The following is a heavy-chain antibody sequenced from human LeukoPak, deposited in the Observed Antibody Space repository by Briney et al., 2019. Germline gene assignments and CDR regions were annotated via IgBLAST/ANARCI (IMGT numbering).Heavy chain of an antibody. CDR1: GSPISSYH. V-gene: IGHV4-61*02. CDR2: IHDSGNT. CDR3: ARDLGYGYYFSYYLDV. Sequence: PSQTLSLTCTVSGSPISSYHWTCMRQPAGKGLEYLGRIHDSGNTYHNPSLNSRVAISIDTSKNQFSLKGSSVAAADTAVYYCARDLGYGYYFSYYLDVWGKGTTVTVSS. D-gene: IGHD5-18*01. J-gene: IGHJ6*03.